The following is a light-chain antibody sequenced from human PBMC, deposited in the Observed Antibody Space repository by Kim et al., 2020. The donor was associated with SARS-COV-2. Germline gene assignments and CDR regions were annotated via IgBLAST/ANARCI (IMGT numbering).Light chain of an antibody. V-gene: IGLV2-11*01. CDR1: SSDVGGYKY. J-gene: IGLJ1*01. Sequence: SVTISCTGTSSDVGGYKYVSWYQQHPGKAPKLMIYDVSKRPSGVPDRFSGSKSGNTASLTISGLQAEDEADYYCCSYAGSYTFYVFGTGTKVTVL. CDR2: DVS. CDR3: CSYAGSYTFYV.